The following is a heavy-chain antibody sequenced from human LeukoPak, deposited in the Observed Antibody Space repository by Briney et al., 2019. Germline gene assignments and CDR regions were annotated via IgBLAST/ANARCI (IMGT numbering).Heavy chain of an antibody. J-gene: IGHJ4*02. V-gene: IGHV4-59*07. CDR1: GGSISGYY. CDR3: ARRVNWANYFDY. CDR2: IYYSGST. Sequence: SDTLSLTCTDSGGSISGYYWSWIRQPPGKGLEWIGYIYYSGSTSYNPSLKSRVTISVDTSKNQFSLKLSSVTAADTAVYYCARRVNWANYFDYWGQGTLVTVSS. D-gene: IGHD1-1*01.